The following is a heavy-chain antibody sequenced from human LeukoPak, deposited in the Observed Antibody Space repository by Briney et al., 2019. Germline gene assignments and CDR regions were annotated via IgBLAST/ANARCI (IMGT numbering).Heavy chain of an antibody. J-gene: IGHJ4*02. CDR3: ARETYYYDSSGYLAYYFDY. CDR2: IYYSGST. Sequence: SETLSLTCTVSGGSISSGDYYWRWIRQPPGKGLEWIGYIYYSGSTYYNPSLKSRVTISVDTSKNQFSLELSSVTAADTAVYYCARETYYYDSSGYLAYYFDYWGQGTLVTVSS. D-gene: IGHD3-22*01. CDR1: GGSISSGDYY. V-gene: IGHV4-30-4*01.